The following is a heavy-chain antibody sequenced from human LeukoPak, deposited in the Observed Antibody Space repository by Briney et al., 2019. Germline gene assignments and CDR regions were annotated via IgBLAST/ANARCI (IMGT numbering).Heavy chain of an antibody. CDR3: AGGRWELLRMDH. J-gene: IGHJ4*02. CDR2: ISSSSSHT. V-gene: IGHV3-21*06. CDR1: GFTLSSFT. Sequence: PGGSLRLSCVMSGFTLSSFTMHWIRQAPGKGLEWVASISSSSSHTYYADSLKGRFIISRDNAKNSLSLQMDSLSADDTAVYYCAGGRWELLRMDHWGQGALVTVSS. D-gene: IGHD1-26*01.